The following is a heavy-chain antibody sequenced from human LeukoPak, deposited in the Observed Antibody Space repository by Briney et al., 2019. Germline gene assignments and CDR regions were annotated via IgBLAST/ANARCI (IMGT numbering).Heavy chain of an antibody. CDR2: IYYSGNT. CDR3: ATRGYGSTWHSQN. Sequence: SETLSLTCTVSGGSISSGDYYWSWIRQHPGKGLEWIGYIYYSGNTYYNPSLKSRVTISVDTSKNQFSLKLSSVTDADTAAYYCATRGYGSTWHSQNWGQGTLVTVSS. CDR1: GGSISSGDYY. D-gene: IGHD6-13*01. J-gene: IGHJ4*02. V-gene: IGHV4-31*03.